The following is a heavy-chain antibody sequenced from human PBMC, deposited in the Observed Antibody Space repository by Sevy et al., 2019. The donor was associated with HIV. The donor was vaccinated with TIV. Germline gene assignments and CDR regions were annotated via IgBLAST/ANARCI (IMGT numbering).Heavy chain of an antibody. V-gene: IGHV3-64D*06. CDR3: VKDYDFWSGYSLWYYGMDV. D-gene: IGHD3-3*01. J-gene: IGHJ6*02. CDR1: GFTFSSYA. CDR2: ISSNGGST. Sequence: GGSLRLSCSASGFTFSSYAMHWVRQAPGKGLEYVSAISSNGGSTYYADSVKGRFTISRDNSKNTLYLQMSSLRAEETAVYYCVKDYDFWSGYSLWYYGMDVWGQGTTVTVSS.